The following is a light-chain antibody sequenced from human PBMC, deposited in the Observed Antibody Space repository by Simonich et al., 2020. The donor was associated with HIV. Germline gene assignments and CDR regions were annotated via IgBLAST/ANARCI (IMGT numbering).Light chain of an antibody. J-gene: IGLJ2*01. CDR3: SSYAGSSPVV. V-gene: IGLV2-14*01. CDR1: SGDVGGYNY. CDR2: DVS. Sequence: QSALTQPASVSGSPGQSITISCTGTSGDVGGYNYVSWYQPHQGKAPKPMIYDVSKPPSGVSNRVSGSKSGNTASLTISGLQAEDEADYYCSSYAGSSPVVFGGGTKLTVL.